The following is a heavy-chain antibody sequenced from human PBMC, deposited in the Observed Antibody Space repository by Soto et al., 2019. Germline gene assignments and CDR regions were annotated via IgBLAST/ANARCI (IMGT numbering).Heavy chain of an antibody. Sequence: SETLSLTCTVSSGSISVTNVFWGWVRQPPGKGLEWIGNVDYSGTAYFSPSLATRVTFHVDTSKNQFSLTLYSVTAADTAVYYCARIAGRHIDYWGQGRLVYVS. V-gene: IGHV4-39*01. CDR1: SGSISVTNVF. D-gene: IGHD6-13*01. CDR3: ARIAGRHIDY. CDR2: VDYSGTA. J-gene: IGHJ4*02.